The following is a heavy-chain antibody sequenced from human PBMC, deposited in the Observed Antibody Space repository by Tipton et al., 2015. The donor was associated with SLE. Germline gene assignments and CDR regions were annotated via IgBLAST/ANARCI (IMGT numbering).Heavy chain of an antibody. CDR2: IHHRGST. V-gene: IGHV4-4*02. D-gene: IGHD5-18*01. J-gene: IGHJ6*02. CDR1: SGSVSSGAYY. CDR3: ARWIPLTGINV. Sequence: TLSLTCTVSSGSVSSGAYYWSWVRQPPGKGLEYIGEIHHRGSTNYKSSLRGRVTISVDKSKNQFSLKLTSVTAADTAVYYCARWIPLTGINVWGQGATVTVSS.